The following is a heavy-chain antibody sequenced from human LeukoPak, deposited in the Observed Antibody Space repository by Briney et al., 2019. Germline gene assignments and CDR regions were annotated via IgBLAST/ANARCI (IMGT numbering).Heavy chain of an antibody. J-gene: IGHJ5*02. V-gene: IGHV1-2*02. CDR2: INLNSGGT. D-gene: IGHD6-6*01. CDR1: GYTFTGYY. Sequence: ASVKVSCKASGYTFTGYYMHWVRQAPGQGLEWMGWINLNSGGTNYAQKFQGRVTMTRDTSISTAYMELSRLRSDDTAVYYCASEPYSSSSDWFDPWGQGTLVTVSS. CDR3: ASEPYSSSSDWFDP.